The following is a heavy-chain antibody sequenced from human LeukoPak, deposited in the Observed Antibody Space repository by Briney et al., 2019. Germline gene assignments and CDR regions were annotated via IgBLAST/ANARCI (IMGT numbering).Heavy chain of an antibody. Sequence: SETLSLTCTVSGGSISSGDNYWSWIRQPPGKGLEWIGYIYYSGSTHYNPSLKSRVIISVDTSKNQFSLKLSSVTAADTAVYYCARVGAQSLYVWGSYRYLDYWGQGTLVTVSS. CDR1: GGSISSGDNY. J-gene: IGHJ4*02. CDR2: IYYSGST. D-gene: IGHD3-16*02. V-gene: IGHV4-30-4*08. CDR3: ARVGAQSLYVWGSYRYLDY.